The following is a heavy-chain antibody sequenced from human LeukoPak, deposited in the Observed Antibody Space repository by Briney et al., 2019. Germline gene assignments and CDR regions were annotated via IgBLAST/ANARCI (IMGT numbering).Heavy chain of an antibody. CDR3: ARRSMTTALSHFDY. J-gene: IGHJ4*02. V-gene: IGHV1-18*01. CDR2: INVCNGNT. CDR1: GYTFSSYG. D-gene: IGHD4-17*01. Sequence: ASVKVSCKASGYTFSSYGISWVRQAPGQGLEWMGWINVCNGNTNYAQKVQDRVTMTTDTSTSTAFMELRSLRSDDTAVYYCARRSMTTALSHFDYWGQGTLVTVSS.